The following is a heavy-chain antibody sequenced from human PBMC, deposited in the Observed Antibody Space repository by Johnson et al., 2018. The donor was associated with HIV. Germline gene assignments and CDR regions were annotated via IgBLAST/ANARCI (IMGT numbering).Heavy chain of an antibody. CDR1: GFTFSHYG. D-gene: IGHD5-18*01. J-gene: IGHJ3*01. CDR2: IQNDESVK. CDR3: ARDQRGGYSYGDAFDF. V-gene: IGHV3-30*02. Sequence: QVRLVESGGGVVQPGESLRLSCAASGFTFSHYGMHWVRQAPGKGLEWVAFIQNDESVKYYADSVKGRFTISRDNSRNTLYLQMGTLGPEETAVYYCARDQRGGYSYGDAFDFWGQGTVVSVST.